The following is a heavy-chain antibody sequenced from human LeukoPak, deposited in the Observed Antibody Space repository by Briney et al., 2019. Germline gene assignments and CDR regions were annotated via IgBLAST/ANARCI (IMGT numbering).Heavy chain of an antibody. CDR3: AKDRIVISFGDVSKH. Sequence: GGSLRLSCAASGFTFSSCAMSWVRQPPGKGLEWVSGISSSGGSTYYADSVKGRFTISRDNSKNTLYLQMNNLRVEDTAIYYCAKDRIVISFGDVSKHWGQGTLVTVSS. CDR2: ISSSGGST. CDR1: GFTFSSCA. J-gene: IGHJ1*01. V-gene: IGHV3-23*01. D-gene: IGHD3-10*01.